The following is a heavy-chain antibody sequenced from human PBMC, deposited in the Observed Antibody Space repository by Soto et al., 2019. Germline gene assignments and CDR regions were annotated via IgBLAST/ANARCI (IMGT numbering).Heavy chain of an antibody. CDR1: GGTFSCYA. CDR2: IIPMFTTT. D-gene: IGHD6-6*01. J-gene: IGHJ6*02. V-gene: IGHV1-69*13. CDR3: ARDLWGSSRHRTGDFSYYYYGMDV. Sequence: ASVKVSCKASGGTFSCYAISWVRQAPGQGLEWMGGIIPMFTTTNYAQKFQGRVTITADESTSTAYMELSSLRSEDTAVYYCARDLWGSSRHRTGDFSYYYYGMDVWGQGTTVTVSS.